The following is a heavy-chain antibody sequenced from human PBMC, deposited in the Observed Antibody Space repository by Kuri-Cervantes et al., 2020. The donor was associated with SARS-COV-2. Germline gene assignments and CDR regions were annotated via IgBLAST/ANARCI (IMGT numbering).Heavy chain of an antibody. J-gene: IGHJ3*02. CDR3: ARPRIAAAGTEAFDI. CDR1: GLTFNTYN. D-gene: IGHD6-13*01. Sequence: GGSLRLSCTASGLTFNTYNMKWVRQAPGKGLEWVAVISYDGSNKYYADSVKGRFTISRDNAKNSLYLQMNSLRAEDTAVYYCARPRIAAAGTEAFDIWGQGTMVTVSS. V-gene: IGHV3-30-3*01. CDR2: ISYDGSNK.